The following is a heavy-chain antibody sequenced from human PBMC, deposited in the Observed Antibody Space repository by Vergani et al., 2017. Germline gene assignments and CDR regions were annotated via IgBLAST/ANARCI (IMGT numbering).Heavy chain of an antibody. CDR2: IRSKAYGGTT. D-gene: IGHD3-22*01. V-gene: IGHV3-49*03. J-gene: IGHJ4*02. CDR1: GFTFGDYA. CDR3: TRDLMIIADYDSSGAPSYY. Sequence: EVQLVESGGGLVQPGRSLRLSCTASGFTFGDYAMSWFRQAPGKGLEWVGFIRSKAYGGTTEYAASVKGRFTISRDDSKSIAYLQMNSLKTEDTAVYYCTRDLMIIADYDSSGAPSYYWGQGTLVTVSS.